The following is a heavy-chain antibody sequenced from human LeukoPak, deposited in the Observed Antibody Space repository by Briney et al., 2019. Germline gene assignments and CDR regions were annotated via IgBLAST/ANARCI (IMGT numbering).Heavy chain of an antibody. CDR3: ARGPQLLWFGEFHAEYFQH. V-gene: IGHV3-30*01. CDR1: GFTFRNYA. Sequence: GSLRPSCAASGFTFRNYAIDWGRQASGKGLEGVGGISYDGSNKYYADSVKGRFTISRDNSKNTLYLQMNSLRAEDTAVYYCARGPQLLWFGEFHAEYFQHWGQGTLVTVSS. D-gene: IGHD3-10*01. CDR2: ISYDGSNK. J-gene: IGHJ1*01.